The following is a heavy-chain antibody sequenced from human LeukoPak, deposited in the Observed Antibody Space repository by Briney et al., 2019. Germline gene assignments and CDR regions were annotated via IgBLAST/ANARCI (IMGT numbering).Heavy chain of an antibody. CDR2: VYHNGDS. Sequence: PSGTLSLTCAVSGDSISTNNWWQWVRQSPGKGLEWMGEVYHNGDSHFNPSLKTRVIMSVDTSKNQFSLKLNFVTAADTATYYCAREVAAGSYRGFDYWGRGTLVTVSS. CDR1: GDSISTNNW. V-gene: IGHV4-4*02. CDR3: AREVAAGSYRGFDY. J-gene: IGHJ4*01. D-gene: IGHD6-19*01.